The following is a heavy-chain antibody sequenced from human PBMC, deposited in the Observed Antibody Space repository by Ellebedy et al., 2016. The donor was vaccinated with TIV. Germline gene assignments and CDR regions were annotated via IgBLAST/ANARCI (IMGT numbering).Heavy chain of an antibody. CDR1: GGSTSTYY. CDR3: ARGFLSKWLDP. J-gene: IGHJ5*02. CDR2: VYYSGSP. V-gene: IGHV4-59*01. Sequence: MPSETLSLTCTVSGGSTSTYYWTWIRQPPGKGLEWIGNVYYSGSPNYNPALKSRVTLSLDTSKKQCSLKLDPVTAADTAVYYCARGFLSKWLDPWGRGILVTVAS.